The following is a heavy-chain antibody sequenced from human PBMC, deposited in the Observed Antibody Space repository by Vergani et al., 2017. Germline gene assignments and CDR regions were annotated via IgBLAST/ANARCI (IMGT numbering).Heavy chain of an antibody. CDR1: GYSFTSHE. V-gene: IGHV1-8*01. Sequence: QVQLVQSGAEVKKPGASVKVSCEASGYSFTSHEIYWVRQAPGQGLEWMGWMSPDSGNRGFEQNFKGRISMTRNTSINTAYMELISLTSEDTAIYYCARDYSNNNYFDPWGQGTLVTVSS. J-gene: IGHJ5*02. D-gene: IGHD4-11*01. CDR3: ARDYSNNNYFDP. CDR2: MSPDSGNR.